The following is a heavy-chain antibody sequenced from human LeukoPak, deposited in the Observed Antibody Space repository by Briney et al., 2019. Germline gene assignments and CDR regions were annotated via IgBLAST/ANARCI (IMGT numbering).Heavy chain of an antibody. CDR2: IRGSDDST. CDR1: GFTFSSHA. J-gene: IGHJ4*02. Sequence: GGSLRLSCAASGFTFSSHAMSWVRQAPGKGLEWVSTIRGSDDSTYYADSVKGRFTISRGNSKNTLYLQMNSLRADDTAVYYCTKAPGEQYLVPTDWGQGTLVTVSS. V-gene: IGHV3-23*01. CDR3: TKAPGEQYLVPTD. D-gene: IGHD2-2*01.